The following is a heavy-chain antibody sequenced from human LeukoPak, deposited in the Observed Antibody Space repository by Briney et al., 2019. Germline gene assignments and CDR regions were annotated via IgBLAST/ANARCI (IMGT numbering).Heavy chain of an antibody. CDR3: ARGTIIVGDRGVFWFDT. J-gene: IGHJ5*02. V-gene: IGHV4-31*03. Sequence: SETLSLTCTVSGGSISGGYYWNWIRQHPGKGLEWIGYIYYSGRTDYNPSLKSRVSISKDTSKNQVSLRLSSVTAADTAVYYCARGTIIVGDRGVFWFDTWGQGTLVTVSS. CDR1: GGSISGGYY. CDR2: IYYSGRT. D-gene: IGHD2-8*02.